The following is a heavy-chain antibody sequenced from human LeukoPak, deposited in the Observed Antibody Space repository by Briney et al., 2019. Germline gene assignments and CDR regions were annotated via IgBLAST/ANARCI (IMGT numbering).Heavy chain of an antibody. J-gene: IGHJ4*02. Sequence: SETLSLTCTVSGGSISSGSYYWSWIRQLAGKGLEWIGRIYTSGSTNYNPSLKSRVTISVDTSKNQFSLKLSSVTAADTAVYYCAREVYGSGSFDGYWGQGTLVTVSS. CDR3: AREVYGSGSFDGY. V-gene: IGHV4-61*02. D-gene: IGHD3-10*01. CDR1: GGSISSGSYY. CDR2: IYTSGST.